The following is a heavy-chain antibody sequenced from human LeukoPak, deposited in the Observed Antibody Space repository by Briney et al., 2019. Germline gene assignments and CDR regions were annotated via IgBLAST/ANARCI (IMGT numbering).Heavy chain of an antibody. D-gene: IGHD4-17*01. CDR1: GFTFSNYA. CDR3: ARDPNGDYIGAFDFQR. J-gene: IGHJ1*01. V-gene: IGHV3-23*01. Sequence: GGSLRLFCVGSGFTFSNYAMMWVRETQGKGVEGVSAIRGSGTSKFYADSVKGRFTILRDNFKNTVYLQMNKQTDDDRAVYYFARDPNGDYIGAFDFQRWGLGTQVTVSS. CDR2: IRGSGTSK.